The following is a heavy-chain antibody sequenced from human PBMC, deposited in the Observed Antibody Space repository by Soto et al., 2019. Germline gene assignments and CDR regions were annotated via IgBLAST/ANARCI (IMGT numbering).Heavy chain of an antibody. V-gene: IGHV3-7*03. CDR1: GFSFSSSW. Sequence: GGSLRLSCAASGFSFSSSWMHWVCQAPEKGQEWVADIKCDGSEKYYVDSVKGRLTISRDNAKNSLYLQVNSLRGEDMTVYYCVRGASETTVNARWFDPWGQGTLVTVSS. CDR2: IKCDGSEK. D-gene: IGHD4-17*01. CDR3: VRGASETTVNARWFDP. J-gene: IGHJ5*02.